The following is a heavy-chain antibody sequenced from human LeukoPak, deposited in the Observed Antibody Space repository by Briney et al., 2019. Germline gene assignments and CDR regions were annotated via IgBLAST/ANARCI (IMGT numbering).Heavy chain of an antibody. V-gene: IGHV1-18*01. D-gene: IGHD5-12*01. CDR2: ISAYNGNT. J-gene: IGHJ4*02. Sequence: ASVKVSCKASGYTFSSYGISWVRQTPGQGLEWMGWISAYNGNTNFAQEFQGRVTMTTDTPTSPASMELRSLRSDDTAVYYCARDQGIYNHRIIDSWGQGTLVTVSS. CDR1: GYTFSSYG. CDR3: ARDQGIYNHRIIDS.